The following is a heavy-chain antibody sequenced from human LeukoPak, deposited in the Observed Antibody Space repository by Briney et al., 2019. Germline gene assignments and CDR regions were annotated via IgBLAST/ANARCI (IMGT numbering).Heavy chain of an antibody. Sequence: GGSLRLSCAASGFHFTTYWMGWVRQAPGKGLEWVANIKQDGSEKYYVDSVKGRFTISRDNAKNSLYLQMNSLRAEDTAVYYCARVSILIVPYYAFDIWGQGTMVTVSS. J-gene: IGHJ3*02. V-gene: IGHV3-7*04. CDR2: IKQDGSEK. CDR3: ARVSILIVPYYAFDI. CDR1: GFHFTTYW. D-gene: IGHD2/OR15-2a*01.